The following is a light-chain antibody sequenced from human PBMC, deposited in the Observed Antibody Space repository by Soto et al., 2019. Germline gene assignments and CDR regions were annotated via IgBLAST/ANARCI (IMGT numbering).Light chain of an antibody. V-gene: IGKV3D-20*01. J-gene: IGKJ5*01. CDR3: QQYGNSPIT. CDR2: DAS. Sequence: ETVMTHSPAALSVSPGETATLSCGTSQNIYSNLAWYQQKPALARMLLIYDASSRATGIPDRFSGSGSGTDFTLTISRLEPEDFAVYYCQQYGNSPITFGQGTRLEIK. CDR1: QNIYSN.